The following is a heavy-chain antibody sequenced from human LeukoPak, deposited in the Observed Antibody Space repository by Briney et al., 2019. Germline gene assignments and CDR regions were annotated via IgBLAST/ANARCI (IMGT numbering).Heavy chain of an antibody. CDR3: AKGKDDSSGWYFFY. Sequence: GGSLRLSCAASGFTVSSNYMSWVRRAPGKGLEWVSVIYSGGSTYYADSVKGRFTISRDNSKNTLYLQMNSLRAEDTAVYYCAKGKDDSSGWYFFYWGQGTLVTVSS. CDR1: GFTVSSNY. D-gene: IGHD6-19*01. CDR2: IYSGGST. J-gene: IGHJ4*02. V-gene: IGHV3-53*01.